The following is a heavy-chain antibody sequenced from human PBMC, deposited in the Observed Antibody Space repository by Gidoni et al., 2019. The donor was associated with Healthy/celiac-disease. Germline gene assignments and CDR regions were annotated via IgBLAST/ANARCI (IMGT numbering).Heavy chain of an antibody. D-gene: IGHD3-10*01. J-gene: IGHJ4*02. CDR3: ARNSGRSYQINY. Sequence: QLQLQESGPGLVKLSETLSLTCTVSGGSISSSSYYWGWIRQPPGKGLEWIGSIYYSGSTYYNPSLKSRVTISVDTSKNQFSLKLSSVTAADTAVYYCARNSGRSYQINYWGQGTLVTVSS. V-gene: IGHV4-39*01. CDR2: IYYSGST. CDR1: GGSISSSSYY.